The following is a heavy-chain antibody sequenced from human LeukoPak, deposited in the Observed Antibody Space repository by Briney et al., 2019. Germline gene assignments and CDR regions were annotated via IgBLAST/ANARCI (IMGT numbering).Heavy chain of an antibody. J-gene: IGHJ4*02. Sequence: SETLSLTCTVSGGSISSYYWSWIRQPAWKGLEWIGRIYSSGSTNYSPSLESRVTMSVDTFKNQISLKVSSVTAADTAVYYCARGTSSGWIFDYWGQGTLVTVSS. V-gene: IGHV4-4*07. D-gene: IGHD6-19*01. CDR2: IYSSGST. CDR1: GGSISSYY. CDR3: ARGTSSGWIFDY.